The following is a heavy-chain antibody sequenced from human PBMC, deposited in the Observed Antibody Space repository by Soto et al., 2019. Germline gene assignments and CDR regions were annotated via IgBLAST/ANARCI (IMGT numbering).Heavy chain of an antibody. CDR1: GFIFSSYE. Sequence: GGSLRLSCVASGFIFSSYEMNWFRQAPGKGLEGISYISQGSTTIYYADSVKGRFTISRDNAKNSLFLQMSGLRVEDPATYYFARHRSPSPDYWGQGTLVTVSS. J-gene: IGHJ4*02. V-gene: IGHV3-48*03. CDR3: ARHRSPSPDY. CDR2: ISQGSTTI.